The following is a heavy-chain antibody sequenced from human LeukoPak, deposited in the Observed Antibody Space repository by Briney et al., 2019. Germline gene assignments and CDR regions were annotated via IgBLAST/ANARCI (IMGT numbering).Heavy chain of an antibody. CDR1: GFTFSSSA. V-gene: IGHV3-23*01. CDR3: VRSGGHSYEKGPIDN. Sequence: PGGSLRLSCAASGFTFSSSAMNWVRQAPGKGLEWVSAISGSGGSTHYADSVKGRFTISRDNSKNTLFLQMNSLRAEDTALYYCVRSGGHSYEKGPIDNWGQGTLVTVSS. CDR2: ISGSGGST. D-gene: IGHD5-18*01. J-gene: IGHJ4*02.